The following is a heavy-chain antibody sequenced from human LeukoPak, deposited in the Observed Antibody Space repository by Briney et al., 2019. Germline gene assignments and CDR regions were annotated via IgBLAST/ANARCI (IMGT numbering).Heavy chain of an antibody. D-gene: IGHD5-24*01. V-gene: IGHV3-7*01. Sequence: GGSLRLSCAASGFTFSSYWMSWVRQAPGKGLEWVANIKQDGSEKYYVDSVKGRFTISRDNAKNSLYLQMNSLRAEDTAVYYCARAVGVGMAGDRYFDSWGQGTLVTVSS. J-gene: IGHJ4*02. CDR3: ARAVGVGMAGDRYFDS. CDR1: GFTFSSYW. CDR2: IKQDGSEK.